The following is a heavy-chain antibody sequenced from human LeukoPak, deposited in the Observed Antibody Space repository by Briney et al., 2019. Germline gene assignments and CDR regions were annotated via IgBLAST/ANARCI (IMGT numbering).Heavy chain of an antibody. D-gene: IGHD1-26*01. CDR3: ARDHWPSGSYFDGDAFDI. CDR2: IGTAGDT. V-gene: IGHV3-13*01. Sequence: GGSLRLSCAASGFTFSSYDMHWVRQATGKGLEWVSAIGTAGDTYYPGSVKGRFTISRENAKNSLYLQMNSLRAEDTAVYYCARDHWPSGSYFDGDAFDIWGQGTMVTVSS. J-gene: IGHJ3*02. CDR1: GFTFSSYD.